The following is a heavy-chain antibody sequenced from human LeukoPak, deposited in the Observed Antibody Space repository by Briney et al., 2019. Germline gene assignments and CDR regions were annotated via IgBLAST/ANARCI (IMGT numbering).Heavy chain of an antibody. Sequence: SVKVSCKASGGTFISYAISWVRQAPGQGLEWMGGIIPIFGTANYAQKFQGRVTITTDESTSTAYMELSSLRSEDTAMYYCARAVGATAPFDYWGQGTLVTVSS. D-gene: IGHD1-26*01. V-gene: IGHV1-69*05. CDR2: IIPIFGTA. CDR1: GGTFISYA. J-gene: IGHJ4*02. CDR3: ARAVGATAPFDY.